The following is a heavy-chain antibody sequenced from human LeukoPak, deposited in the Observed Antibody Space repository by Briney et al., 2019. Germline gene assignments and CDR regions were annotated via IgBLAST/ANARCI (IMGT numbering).Heavy chain of an antibody. Sequence: PGGSLRLSCAASGFTFSSYTMHWVRQGPAKGLGGVAVIPSDGSNIFNAASVKGRFTISRDNSKNTLYLQMNSLRAEDTAVYYCARGLLRAGYSGYDCLDYWGQGTLVTVSS. J-gene: IGHJ4*02. CDR2: IPSDGSNI. CDR3: ARGLLRAGYSGYDCLDY. V-gene: IGHV3-30-3*01. D-gene: IGHD5-12*01. CDR1: GFTFSSYT.